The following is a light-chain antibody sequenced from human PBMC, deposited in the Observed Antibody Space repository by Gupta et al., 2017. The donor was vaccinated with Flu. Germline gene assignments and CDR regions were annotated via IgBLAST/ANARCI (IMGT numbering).Light chain of an antibody. V-gene: IGLV2-11*01. J-gene: IGLJ3*02. CDR3: CSYAGSNTFWV. CDR2: EVT. Sequence: QSALTQPRSVSGSPGQSVTISCTGSSSDVGGYNYVSWYQQYPGKAPNLMIYEVTKRPSGVPDRFSGSKSGNTASLTISGLQADDEADYYCCSYAGSNTFWVFGGGTKLTVL. CDR1: SSDVGGYNY.